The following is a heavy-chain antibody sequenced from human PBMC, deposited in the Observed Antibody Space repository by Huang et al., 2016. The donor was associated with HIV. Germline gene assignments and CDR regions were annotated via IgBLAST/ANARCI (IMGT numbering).Heavy chain of an antibody. CDR3: VRCPGYYFEPSRYFDAFDI. V-gene: IGHV4-34*02. D-gene: IGHD3-22*01. Sequence: VQLQQWGASLLKPSETLSLTCAVSGGTFTGYFWGWGRQAPGKGLEWIAEINHRGTTSYNPSLKSGMSMSVDVSNNQYSLRLKAVTAADTAVYYCVRCPGYYFEPSRYFDAFDIWGPGTMVTVS. CDR2: INHRGTT. CDR1: GGTFTGYF. J-gene: IGHJ3*02.